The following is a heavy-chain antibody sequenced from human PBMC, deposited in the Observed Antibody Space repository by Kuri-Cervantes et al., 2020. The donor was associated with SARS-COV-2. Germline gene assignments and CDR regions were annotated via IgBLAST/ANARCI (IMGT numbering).Heavy chain of an antibody. Sequence: GGSLRLSCAASGFTFSSYWMYWVRQAPGKGLVWVSRINSDGSSTSYADSVKGRFTISRDNAKNTLYLQMSSLRAEDTAVYYCARDCKDSSSSSTFDYWGQGTLVTVSS. V-gene: IGHV3-74*01. CDR3: ARDCKDSSSSSTFDY. J-gene: IGHJ4*02. CDR2: INSDGSST. D-gene: IGHD6-6*01. CDR1: GFTFSSYW.